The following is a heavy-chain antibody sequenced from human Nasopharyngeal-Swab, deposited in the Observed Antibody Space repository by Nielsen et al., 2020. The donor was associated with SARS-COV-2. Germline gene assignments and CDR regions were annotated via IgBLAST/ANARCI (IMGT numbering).Heavy chain of an antibody. Sequence: GGSLRLSCAASGFTFSGYWMHWVRQAPGKGLVWVSRINSDGSSTSYADSVKGRFTISRDNAKNTLYLQMNSLRAEDTAVYYCVFLAGAFDIWGQGTMVTVSS. D-gene: IGHD6-19*01. CDR3: VFLAGAFDI. J-gene: IGHJ3*02. V-gene: IGHV3-74*01. CDR1: GFTFSGYW. CDR2: INSDGSST.